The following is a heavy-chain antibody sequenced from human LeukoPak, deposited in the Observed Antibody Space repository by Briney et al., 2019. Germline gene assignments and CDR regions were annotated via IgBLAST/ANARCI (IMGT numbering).Heavy chain of an antibody. V-gene: IGHV3-48*02. CDR3: ARDHDWAFDL. J-gene: IGHJ4*02. CDR2: INHNAEII. Sequence: GGSLRLSCEASGFPFGSYVMRWVRPAPGKGLEWIAYINHNAEIIFYPDFVKGRFTISRDNAKSSLYLQMNALRYEDTAIYYCARDHDWAFDLWGQGTLVTVSS. D-gene: IGHD3-9*01. CDR1: GFPFGSYV.